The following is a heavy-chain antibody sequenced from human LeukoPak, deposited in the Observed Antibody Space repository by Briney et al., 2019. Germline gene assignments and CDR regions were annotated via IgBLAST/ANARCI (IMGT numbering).Heavy chain of an antibody. CDR3: ARHAQGGSTDTHFDY. J-gene: IGHJ4*02. CDR2: IYYSGST. D-gene: IGHD5-18*01. Sequence: PSETLSLTCTVSGGSISSSSNYWGWIRQPPGKGLEWIGSIYYSGSTYYNPSLKSRVTISVDTSKNQFSLKLSSVTAADTAVYYCARHAQGGSTDTHFDYWGQGTLVTVSS. V-gene: IGHV4-39*01. CDR1: GGSISSSSNY.